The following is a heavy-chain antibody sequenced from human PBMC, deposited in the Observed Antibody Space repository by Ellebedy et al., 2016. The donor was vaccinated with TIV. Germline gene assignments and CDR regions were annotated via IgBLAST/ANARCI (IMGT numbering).Heavy chain of an antibody. CDR1: GGSFSGYY. J-gene: IGHJ3*02. CDR3: ARHLHYDSSGYGVEAPLGGPGAFDI. V-gene: IGHV4-59*01. CDR2: IYYSGST. Sequence: SETLSLTCAVYGGSFSGYYWSWIRQPPGKGLEWIGYIYYSGSTNYNPSLRSRVTISVDTSKNQFSLKLSSVTAADTAVYYCARHLHYDSSGYGVEAPLGGPGAFDIWGQGTMVTVSS. D-gene: IGHD3-22*01.